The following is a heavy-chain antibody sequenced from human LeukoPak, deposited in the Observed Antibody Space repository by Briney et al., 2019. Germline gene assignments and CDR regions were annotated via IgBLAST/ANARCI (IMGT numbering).Heavy chain of an antibody. J-gene: IGHJ4*02. D-gene: IGHD2-15*01. V-gene: IGHV3-7*03. CDR2: IKQDGSEK. CDR3: AKDGNY. CDR1: GFNFSSYW. Sequence: GGSLRLSCAASGFNFSSYWMNWVRQAPGKGLEWVANIKQDGSEKYYVDSVKGRFTISRDNAKNSLWLQMNSLRAEDTAVYYCAKDGNYWGQGTLVTVSS.